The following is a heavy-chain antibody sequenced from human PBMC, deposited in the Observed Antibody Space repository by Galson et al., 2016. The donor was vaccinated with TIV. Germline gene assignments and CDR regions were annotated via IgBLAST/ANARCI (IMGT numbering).Heavy chain of an antibody. V-gene: IGHV3-7*04. CDR1: GFIFTSYW. CDR2: IRQDGRET. Sequence: SLRLSCAASGFIFTSYWMTWVRQAPGKGLEWVANIRQDGRETYYVDSVEGRFTISRDNAKNFLYLQMSSLRAEDTAFYYCARDLEGWRRAQYDSWGQGTLVTVSS. J-gene: IGHJ4*02. D-gene: IGHD6-19*01. CDR3: ARDLEGWRRAQYDS.